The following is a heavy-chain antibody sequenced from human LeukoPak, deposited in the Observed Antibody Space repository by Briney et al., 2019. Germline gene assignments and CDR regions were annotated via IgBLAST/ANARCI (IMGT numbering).Heavy chain of an antibody. CDR3: ARHPPNWGIKYFDL. D-gene: IGHD7-27*01. CDR1: GCSISSGYY. CDR2: IYHSGST. V-gene: IGHV4-38-2*01. Sequence: SETLSLTCAVSGCSISSGYYWGWIRQPPGKGLEWIGSIYHSGSTYYNPSLKSRVTISVDTSKNQFSLKLSSVTAADTAVYYCARHPPNWGIKYFDLWGRGTLVTVSS. J-gene: IGHJ2*01.